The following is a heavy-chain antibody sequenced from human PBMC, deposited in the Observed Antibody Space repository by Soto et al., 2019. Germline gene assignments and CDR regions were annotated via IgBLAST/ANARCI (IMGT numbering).Heavy chain of an antibody. D-gene: IGHD3-22*01. V-gene: IGHV4-30-4*01. CDR3: VRGGNPYHYDTSGPGTFDK. Sequence: QVQLQESGPGLVKPSQTLSLTCSVSGASVSSGDSYWSWIRQPPGKALEWIGYTSFRGYTYYSPSLRSQVTISVDMSKSQFSMRLSSVTAADTSVYYCVRGGNPYHYDTSGPGTFDKWGQGTLVSVSS. J-gene: IGHJ4*02. CDR1: GASVSSGDSY. CDR2: TSFRGYT.